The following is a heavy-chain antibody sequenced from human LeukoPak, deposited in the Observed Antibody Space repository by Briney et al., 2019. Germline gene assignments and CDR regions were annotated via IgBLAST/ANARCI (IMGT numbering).Heavy chain of an antibody. J-gene: IGHJ4*02. CDR1: GFTFSSYS. Sequence: GGSLRLSCAASGFTFSSYSMNWVRQTPGKGLEWVSSISSSSTYIYSADSVKGRFTNSRDNAQNSLYLQKNRLRAEDTAVYYCAREPTAMILWGQGTLVTVSS. CDR2: ISSSSTYI. V-gene: IGHV3-21*01. D-gene: IGHD5-18*01. CDR3: AREPTAMIL.